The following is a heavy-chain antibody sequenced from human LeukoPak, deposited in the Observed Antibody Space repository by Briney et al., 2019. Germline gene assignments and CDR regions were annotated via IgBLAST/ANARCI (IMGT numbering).Heavy chain of an antibody. CDR1: GGSISSGDYY. D-gene: IGHD6-19*01. Sequence: SQTLSLTCTVSGGSISSGDYYWSWIRQPPGKGLEWIGEINHSGSTNYNPSLKSRVTISVDTSKNQFSLKLSSVTAADTAVYYCARGRVSGWFPFDYWGQGTLVTVSS. CDR3: ARGRVSGWFPFDY. J-gene: IGHJ4*02. CDR2: INHSGST. V-gene: IGHV4-30-4*01.